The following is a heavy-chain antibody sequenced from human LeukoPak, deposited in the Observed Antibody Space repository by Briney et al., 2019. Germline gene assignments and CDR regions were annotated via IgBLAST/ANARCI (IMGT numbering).Heavy chain of an antibody. J-gene: IGHJ3*02. D-gene: IGHD3-10*01. V-gene: IGHV3-21*01. Sequence: GSLRLSCAASGFTFSSYSMNWVRQAPGKGLEWVSSISSSSSYIYYADSVKGRFTISRDNAKNSLYLQMNSLRAEDTAVYYCARERYYYGSGSWPSDAFDIWGQGTMVTVSS. CDR2: ISSSSSYI. CDR3: ARERYYYGSGSWPSDAFDI. CDR1: GFTFSSYS.